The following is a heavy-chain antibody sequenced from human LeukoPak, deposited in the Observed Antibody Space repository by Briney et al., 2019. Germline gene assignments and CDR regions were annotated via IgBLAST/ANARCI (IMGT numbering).Heavy chain of an antibody. CDR2: IYYRGST. J-gene: IGHJ4*02. Sequence: SETLSLTCTVSSGSINFYYWSWIRQTPGKGLEWIGYIYYRGSTNYNPSLKSRVTISVDTPKNQFSLNLSSVTAADTAIYYCARTTGNYGYYFDYWSQGAQVTVSS. V-gene: IGHV4-59*01. CDR1: SGSINFYY. CDR3: ARTTGNYGYYFDY. D-gene: IGHD1-7*01.